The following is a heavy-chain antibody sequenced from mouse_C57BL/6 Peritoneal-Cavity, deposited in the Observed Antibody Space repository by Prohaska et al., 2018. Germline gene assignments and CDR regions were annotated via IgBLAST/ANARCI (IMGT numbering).Heavy chain of an antibody. Sequence: EVQLQQSGPVLVKPGASVKMSCKASGYTFTDYYMNWVKQSHGKSLEWIGVINPYNGGTSYNQKFKGKSTLTVDKSSSTAYMELNSLTSEDSAFYYCASYYGSSHFDDWGQGTTLTVST. CDR2: INPYNGGT. CDR3: ASYYGSSHFDD. CDR1: GYTFTDYY. V-gene: IGHV1-19*01. D-gene: IGHD1-1*01. J-gene: IGHJ2*01.